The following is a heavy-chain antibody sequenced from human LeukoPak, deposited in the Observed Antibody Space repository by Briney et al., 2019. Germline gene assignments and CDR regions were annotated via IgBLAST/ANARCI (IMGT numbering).Heavy chain of an antibody. J-gene: IGHJ4*02. CDR2: ILGSGGST. CDR1: GFTFSNYA. Sequence: GASLRLSCAASGFTFSNYAMSWVRQAPGKGLEWVSAILGSGGSTYYADSVMGRFTVSRDNSKSTLYLQMNSLRAEDTALYYCAKWGDYDVLTGYYVPDYWGQGTLVTVSS. CDR3: AKWGDYDVLTGYYVPDY. V-gene: IGHV3-23*01. D-gene: IGHD3-9*01.